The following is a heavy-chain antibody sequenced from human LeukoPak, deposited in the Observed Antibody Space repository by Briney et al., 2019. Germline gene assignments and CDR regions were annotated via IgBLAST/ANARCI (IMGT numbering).Heavy chain of an antibody. CDR1: GFTFSNYW. CDR2: IKQDGSEK. J-gene: IGHJ4*02. V-gene: IGHV3-7*01. D-gene: IGHD2-15*01. Sequence: GGSLRLSCAASGFTFSNYWMSWVRQAPGKGLEWVANIKQDGSEKYYVDSVKGRFTVSRDNPKNSLYLQMNSLRAEDTGVYYCAGGFMGYCSGGSCFGYWGQGTLVTVSS. CDR3: AGGFMGYCSGGSCFGY.